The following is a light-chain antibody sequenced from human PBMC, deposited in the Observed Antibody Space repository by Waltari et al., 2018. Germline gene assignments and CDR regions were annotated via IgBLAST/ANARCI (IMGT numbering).Light chain of an antibody. CDR3: LQYNSHPYS. V-gene: IGKV1-17*01. J-gene: IGKJ2*03. CDR2: GAS. Sequence: DIQMTQSPSSLSASAGDTVPITCRASQGIRTYLNWYQQKPGKGPKRLIYGASSLGSGVPSRFSGSGSGTDFTLTISSLQPEYFATYYCLQYNSHPYSFGQGTKVEIK. CDR1: QGIRTY.